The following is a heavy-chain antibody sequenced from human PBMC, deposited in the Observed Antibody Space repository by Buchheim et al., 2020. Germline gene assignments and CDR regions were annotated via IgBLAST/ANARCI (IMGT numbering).Heavy chain of an antibody. CDR1: GFTFSSYG. V-gene: IGHV3-30*18. CDR2: ISYDGSNK. D-gene: IGHD4/OR15-4a*01. J-gene: IGHJ4*02. CDR3: AKGLWCGC. Sequence: QVQLVESGGGVVQPGRSLRLSCAASGFTFSSYGMHWVRQAPGKGLEWVAVISYDGSNKYYADSVKGRFTISRDNSKNTLYLQMNSLRAEDTAVYYCAKGLWCGCWGQGTL.